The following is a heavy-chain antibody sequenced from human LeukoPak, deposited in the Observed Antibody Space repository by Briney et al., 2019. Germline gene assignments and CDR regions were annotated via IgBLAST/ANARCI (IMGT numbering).Heavy chain of an antibody. V-gene: IGHV3-20*04. CDR2: INWNGGST. J-gene: IGHJ4*02. CDR1: GFTFDDYG. D-gene: IGHD4-17*01. Sequence: GGSLRLSCAASGFTFDDYGMSWVRQAPGKGLEWVSGINWNGGSTGYADSVKGRFTISRDNAKNSLYLQMNSLRAEDTALYYCARGGYGDYPPRFDYWGQGTLVTVSS. CDR3: ARGGYGDYPPRFDY.